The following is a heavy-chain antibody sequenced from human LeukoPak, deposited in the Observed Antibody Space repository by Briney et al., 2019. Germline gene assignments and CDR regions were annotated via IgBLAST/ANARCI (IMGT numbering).Heavy chain of an antibody. V-gene: IGHV1-18*01. CDR1: GYTFTSYG. CDR2: ISAYNGNT. J-gene: IGHJ4*02. CDR3: ASLKKPSYYDILTGYYDPFDY. D-gene: IGHD3-9*01. Sequence: ASVKVSCKASGYTFTSYGISWVRQAPGLGLDWMGWISAYNGNTNYAQQLQGSVTMTTDTSTSTAYMELRSLRSDDTAVYYCASLKKPSYYDILTGYYDPFDYWGQGTLVTVSS.